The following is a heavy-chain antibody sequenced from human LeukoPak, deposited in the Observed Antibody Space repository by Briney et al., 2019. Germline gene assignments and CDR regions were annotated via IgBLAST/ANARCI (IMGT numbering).Heavy chain of an antibody. J-gene: IGHJ4*02. CDR3: ARARAAGSWYYFDS. D-gene: IGHD6-13*01. CDR2: VFSSGST. Sequence: PSETLSLTCTVSGGSINSYYWSWIRQPAGKGLEWIGRVFSSGSTNYNPSLKSRVTMSISPSKAQFSLQLTSVTAADTAVYYCARARAAGSWYYFDSWGQGVLVTVSS. CDR1: GGSINSYY. V-gene: IGHV4-4*07.